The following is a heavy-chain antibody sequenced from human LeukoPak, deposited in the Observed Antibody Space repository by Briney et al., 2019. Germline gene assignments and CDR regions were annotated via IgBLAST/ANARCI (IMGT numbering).Heavy chain of an antibody. Sequence: GGSLRLSCTVSGFTFSSFGMHWVRQAPGKGLEWVAVISFGGSNKYYADSVKGRFTISRDNSKNTLYLQMNSLRVEDTAVDYCAKGSKNYFLCWGQGTLVTVSS. D-gene: IGHD3-10*01. CDR3: AKGSKNYFLC. J-gene: IGHJ4*02. V-gene: IGHV3-30*18. CDR2: ISFGGSNK. CDR1: GFTFSSFG.